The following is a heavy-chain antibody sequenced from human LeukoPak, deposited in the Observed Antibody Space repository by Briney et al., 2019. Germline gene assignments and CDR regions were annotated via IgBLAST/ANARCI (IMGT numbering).Heavy chain of an antibody. D-gene: IGHD3-3*01. J-gene: IGHJ4*02. Sequence: GGSLRLSCAASGFTFSSYAMHWVRQAPGKGLEWVAVISYDGSNKYYADSVKGRFTISRDNSKNTLYLQMNSLRAEDTAVYYCARAVGDFGTHLDYWGQGTLVTVSS. CDR3: ARAVGDFGTHLDY. CDR1: GFTFSSYA. CDR2: ISYDGSNK. V-gene: IGHV3-30*01.